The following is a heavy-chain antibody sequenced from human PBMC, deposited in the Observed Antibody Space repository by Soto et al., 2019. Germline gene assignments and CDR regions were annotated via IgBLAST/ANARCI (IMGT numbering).Heavy chain of an antibody. CDR2: IIPIFGTA. CDR1: GGTCSIYA. V-gene: IGHV1-69*06. D-gene: IGHD3-3*01. Sequence: SVKVSCKASGGTCSIYAISCVLQSPVQWLDGMGGIIPIFGTANYAQKFQGRVTITADKSTSTAYMELSSLRSEDTAVYYCARDGRNYDFWSGYFVHYYGMDVWGQGSTVTVSS. J-gene: IGHJ6*02. CDR3: ARDGRNYDFWSGYFVHYYGMDV.